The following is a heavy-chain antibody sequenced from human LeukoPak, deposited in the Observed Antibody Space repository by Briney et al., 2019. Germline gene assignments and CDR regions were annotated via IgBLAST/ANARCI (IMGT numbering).Heavy chain of an antibody. J-gene: IGHJ6*02. CDR2: IYTSGST. CDR3: ARDGRLSCYYGMDV. V-gene: IGHV4-4*07. Sequence: DPSETLSLTCTVSGGSISSYYWSWIRQPAGKGLEWIGRIYTSGSTNYNPSLKSRVTMSVDTSKNQFSLKLSSVTAADTAVYYCARDGRLSCYYGMDVWGQGTTVTVSS. CDR1: GGSISSYY. D-gene: IGHD1-26*01.